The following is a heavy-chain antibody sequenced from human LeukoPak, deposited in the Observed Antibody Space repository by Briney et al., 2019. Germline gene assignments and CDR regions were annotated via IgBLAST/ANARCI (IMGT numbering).Heavy chain of an antibody. CDR2: IKQDGSEK. J-gene: IGHJ4*02. CDR3: ARVVDIVATSDY. CDR1: GFTFRSYW. V-gene: IGHV3-7*01. Sequence: GGSLRLSCAASGFTFRSYWMSWVRQAPGRGLEWVANIKQDGSEKYYVDSVKGRFTISRDNAKNSLYLQMNSLRAEDTAVYYCARVVDIVATSDYWGQGTLVTVSS. D-gene: IGHD5-12*01.